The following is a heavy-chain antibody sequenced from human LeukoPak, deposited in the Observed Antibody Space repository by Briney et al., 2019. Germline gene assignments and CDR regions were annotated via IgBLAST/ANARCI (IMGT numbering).Heavy chain of an antibody. CDR1: GFTFSGYW. V-gene: IGHV3-7*01. D-gene: IGHD6-19*01. J-gene: IGHJ6*02. CDR3: ARLKQWLVRDYYYYGMDV. Sequence: GGSLRLSCAASGFTFSGYWMSWVRQAPGKGLEWVANIKQDGSEKYYVDSVKGRFTISRDNTKNSLYLQMNSLRAEDTAVYYCARLKQWLVRDYYYYGMDVWGQGTTVTVSS. CDR2: IKQDGSEK.